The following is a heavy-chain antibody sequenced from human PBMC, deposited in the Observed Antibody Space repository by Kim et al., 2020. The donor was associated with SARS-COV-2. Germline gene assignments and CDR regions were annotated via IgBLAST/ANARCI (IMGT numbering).Heavy chain of an antibody. CDR1: GDSVSSRNSY. Sequence: SETLSLTCTVSGDSVSSRNSYWSWIRQPPGKGLEWLGCIHYSGNTNYNPSLKSRVTISLDASKNQFSLKLSSVTAADTAVYYCARDSEDMRGIPPFNDYYYYGVDVWGQGTAVTVSS. CDR2: IHYSGNT. CDR3: ARDSEDMRGIPPFNDYYYYGVDV. V-gene: IGHV4-61*01. D-gene: IGHD1-1*01. J-gene: IGHJ6*02.